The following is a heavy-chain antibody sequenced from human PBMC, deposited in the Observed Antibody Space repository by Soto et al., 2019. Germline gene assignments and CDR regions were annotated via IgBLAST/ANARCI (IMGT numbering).Heavy chain of an antibody. V-gene: IGHV4-30-4*01. J-gene: IGHJ4*02. CDR1: GGSISSGDYY. CDR3: ARAARITMVRGLFDY. Sequence: TSETLSLTCTVSGGSISSGDYYWSWIRQPPGKGLEWIGYIYYSGSTYYNPSLKSRVTISVDTSKNQFSLKLSSVTAADTAVYYCARAARITMVRGLFDYWGQGTLVTVSS. D-gene: IGHD3-10*01. CDR2: IYYSGST.